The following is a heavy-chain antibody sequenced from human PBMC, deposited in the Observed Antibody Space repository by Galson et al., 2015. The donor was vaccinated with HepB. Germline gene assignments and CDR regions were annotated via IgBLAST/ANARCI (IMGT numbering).Heavy chain of an antibody. V-gene: IGHV3-33*01. D-gene: IGHD2-2*01. CDR1: GFTFSSYT. Sequence: SLRLSCAASGFTFSSYTMHWVRQAPGKGLEWVSIVWDGATYKYYADSVKGRFTISRDNSKNTLYLQMNSLRAEDTAVYYCVRLTLPGGFDYWGRGTLVTVSS. CDR3: VRLTLPGGFDY. CDR2: VWDGATYK. J-gene: IGHJ4*02.